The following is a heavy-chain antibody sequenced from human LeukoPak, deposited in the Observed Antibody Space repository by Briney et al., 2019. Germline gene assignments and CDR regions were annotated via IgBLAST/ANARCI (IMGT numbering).Heavy chain of an antibody. CDR1: GFTFTAYA. CDR2: ISNDGSNK. CDR3: ARDLGLGRGWYGGHY. V-gene: IGHV3-30-3*01. D-gene: IGHD6-19*01. Sequence: GGSLRLSCAASGFTFTAYAMHWVRQASGKGLEWVAIISNDGSNKYYADSVKGRFTISRDNSRSTVYLQVNSLRVEDAAVYYCARDLGLGRGWYGGHYWGQGTLVTVSS. J-gene: IGHJ4*02.